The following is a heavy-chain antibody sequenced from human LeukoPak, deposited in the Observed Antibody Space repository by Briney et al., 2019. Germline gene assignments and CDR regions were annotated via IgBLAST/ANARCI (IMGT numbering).Heavy chain of an antibody. CDR3: ATERRGTFDF. V-gene: IGHV3-23*01. CDR1: GFTFSSYA. CDR2: ISGSGGRT. J-gene: IGHJ4*02. D-gene: IGHD1-1*01. Sequence: GGSLRLSCAASGFTFSSYAMSWVRQAPGKGLEWLSGISGSGGRTYYADSVKGRFTISRDDAENSVYLQMNSLSVEDTAVYYCATERRGTFDFWGQGSLVTVSS.